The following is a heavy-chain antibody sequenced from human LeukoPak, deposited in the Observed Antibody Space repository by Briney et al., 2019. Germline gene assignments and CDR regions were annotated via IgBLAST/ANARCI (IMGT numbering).Heavy chain of an antibody. CDR2: IKTDGSEK. CDR3: AKDGGGEWLSPLYYYYYMDV. V-gene: IGHV3-7*01. D-gene: IGHD3-3*01. J-gene: IGHJ6*03. CDR1: GFTFSNYW. Sequence: GGSLRLSCEGSGFTFSNYWMGWVRQAPGKGLQWVANIKTDGSEKYYVDSVKGRFTISRDNAKNSLYLQMNSLRAEDTAVYYCAKDGGGEWLSPLYYYYYMDVWGKGTTVTVSS.